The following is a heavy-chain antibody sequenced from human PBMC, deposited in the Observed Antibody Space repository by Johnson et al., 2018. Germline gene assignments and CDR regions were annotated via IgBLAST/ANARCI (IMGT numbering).Heavy chain of an antibody. V-gene: IGHV1-8*01. D-gene: IGHD4-17*01. Sequence: QVELGQSGAEVKKPGASVKVSCKASGYTFTSYDINWVRQATGQGLEWMGLMNPNSGNTGYAQKFQGRVTMTRTTSISTAYMELSSLRSEDTAGYYCATLGFGDYDAFDIWGQGTMVTVSS. CDR3: ATLGFGDYDAFDI. J-gene: IGHJ3*02. CDR1: GYTFTSYD. CDR2: MNPNSGNT.